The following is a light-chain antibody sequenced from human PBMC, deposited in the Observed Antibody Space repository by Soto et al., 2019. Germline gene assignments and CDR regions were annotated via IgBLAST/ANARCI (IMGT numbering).Light chain of an antibody. V-gene: IGLV2-8*01. CDR3: TSYAGSNNFV. CDR1: SSDVGGYNY. CDR2: DVS. Sequence: QSALTQPPSASGSPGQSVTISCTGTSSDVGGYNYVSWYQQHPGKAPKVIIYDVSKRPSGVPDLFSGSKSSNTASLTVSGLQAEDEADYYCTSYAGSNNFVFGTGTKLTVL. J-gene: IGLJ1*01.